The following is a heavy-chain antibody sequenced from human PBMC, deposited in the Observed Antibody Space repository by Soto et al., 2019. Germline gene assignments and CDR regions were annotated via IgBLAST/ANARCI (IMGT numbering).Heavy chain of an antibody. CDR2: ISFDGSTQ. V-gene: IGHV3-30*03. CDR3: AREGVFGLVKIIPPDY. CDR1: GFGFSSYG. J-gene: IGHJ4*02. D-gene: IGHD3-3*01. Sequence: VQLLESGGGVAQPGRSLRLSCRASGFGFSSYGMLWVRQAPGKGPEWVAFISFDGSTQYYADSVRGRFTISRDNSENTMYLPLDHLRVEDTAMYYCAREGVFGLVKIIPPDYWGQGAQVTVSA.